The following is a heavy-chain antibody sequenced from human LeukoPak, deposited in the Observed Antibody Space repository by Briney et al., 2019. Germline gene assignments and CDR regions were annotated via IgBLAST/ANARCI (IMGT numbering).Heavy chain of an antibody. J-gene: IGHJ4*02. D-gene: IGHD1-26*01. V-gene: IGHV4-59*01. CDR1: GGSISSDY. CDR3: ATESGSYPGYFDY. Sequence: SETLSLTCAVPGGSISSDYWSWIRQPPRKRVEWSGYIYYSGSANYNPSLKSRVTISVDTSKNPFSLKLSSVTAADTAVYYCATESGSYPGYFDYWGQGTLVTVSS. CDR2: IYYSGSA.